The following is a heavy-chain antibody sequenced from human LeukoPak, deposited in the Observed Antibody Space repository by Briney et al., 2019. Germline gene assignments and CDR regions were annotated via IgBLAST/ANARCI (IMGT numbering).Heavy chain of an antibody. CDR3: ARRSCSGGSCYNASDI. D-gene: IGHD2-15*01. Sequence: PGGSLRLSCAASGFTFSSYWMSWVRQAPGKGLEWVANIKQDGSEKYYVDSVKGRFTISRDNAKNSLYLQMNSLRAEDTAVYYCARRSCSGGSCYNASDIWGQGTMVTVSS. J-gene: IGHJ3*02. CDR2: IKQDGSEK. V-gene: IGHV3-7*03. CDR1: GFTFSSYW.